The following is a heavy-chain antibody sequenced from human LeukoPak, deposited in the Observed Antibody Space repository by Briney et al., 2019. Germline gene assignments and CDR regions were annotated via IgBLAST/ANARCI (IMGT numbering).Heavy chain of an antibody. CDR2: INHSGST. Sequence: SETLSLTCAVYGGSFSGYYWSWIRQPPGKGLEWIGEINHSGSTNYNPSLKSRVTISVDTSKNQFSLKLSSVTAADTAVYYCARFRGSSGYYSVVGYFDYWGQGTLVTVSS. CDR3: ARFRGSSGYYSVVGYFDY. J-gene: IGHJ4*02. CDR1: GGSFSGYY. D-gene: IGHD3-22*01. V-gene: IGHV4-34*01.